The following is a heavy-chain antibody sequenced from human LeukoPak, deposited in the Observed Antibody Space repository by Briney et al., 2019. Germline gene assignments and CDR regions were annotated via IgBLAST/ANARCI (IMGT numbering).Heavy chain of an antibody. CDR3: AKDVRVGGGGLDV. CDR2: ISANGGST. D-gene: IGHD1-26*01. V-gene: IGHV3-64*04. CDR1: GFIISNYA. J-gene: IGHJ6*02. Sequence: GGSLRLSCSASGFIISNYAMHWVRQAPGKGLEYVSAISANGGSTYYADSVKGRFTISRDNSKNTLSLQMNSLRAEDAAVYYCAKDVRVGGGGLDVWGQGTPVTVSS.